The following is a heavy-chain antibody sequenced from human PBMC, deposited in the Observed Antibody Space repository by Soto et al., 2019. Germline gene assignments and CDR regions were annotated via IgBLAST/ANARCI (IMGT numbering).Heavy chain of an antibody. Sequence: GGSLRLSCPASGFTFSSYAMHWVRQAPGKGLEYVSAISSNGGSTYYADSVKGRFTISRDNSKNTLYLQMSSLRAEDTAVYYCVKYYYDSSGYYYYGMDVWGQGTTVTVSS. CDR2: ISSNGGST. CDR1: GFTFSSYA. J-gene: IGHJ6*02. CDR3: VKYYYDSSGYYYYGMDV. V-gene: IGHV3-64D*06. D-gene: IGHD3-22*01.